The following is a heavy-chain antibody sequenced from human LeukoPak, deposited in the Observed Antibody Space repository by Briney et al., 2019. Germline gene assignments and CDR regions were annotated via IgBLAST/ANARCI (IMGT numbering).Heavy chain of an antibody. CDR1: GGSMSSYY. J-gene: IGHJ4*02. Sequence: SETLSLTCTVSGGSMSSYYWSWIRQPPGKGLEWIAYMYYTGSTNYNPSLKSRVTISVDTSKNQFSLKLSSMTAADTAVYYCATYHFRGATHYFDYWGQGLLVTVSS. V-gene: IGHV4-59*01. CDR3: ATYHFRGATHYFDY. D-gene: IGHD3-10*02. CDR2: MYYTGST.